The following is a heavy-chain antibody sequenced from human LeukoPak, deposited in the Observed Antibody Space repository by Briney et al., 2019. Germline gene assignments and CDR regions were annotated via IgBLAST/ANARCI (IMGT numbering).Heavy chain of an antibody. CDR1: GFTFSSYG. J-gene: IGHJ5*02. D-gene: IGHD6-13*01. V-gene: IGHV3-33*01. Sequence: GSLRLSCAASGFTFSSYGMHWVRQAPGKGLEWVAVIWYDGSNKYYADSVKGRFTISRDNSKNTLYLQMNSLRAEDTAVYHCARGLASSNWPYWFDPWGQGTLVSVSS. CDR2: IWYDGSNK. CDR3: ARGLASSNWPYWFDP.